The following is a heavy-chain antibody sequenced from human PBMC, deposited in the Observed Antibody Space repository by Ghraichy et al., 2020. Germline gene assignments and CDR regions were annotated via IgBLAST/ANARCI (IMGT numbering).Heavy chain of an antibody. Sequence: GSLSLTCTVSGGSISSYYWSWIRQPPGKGLEWIGYIYYSGSTNYNPSLKSRVTISVDTSKNQFSLKLSSVTAADTAVYYCARLLQSSGWYFYAFDIWGQGTMVTVSS. J-gene: IGHJ3*02. CDR1: GGSISSYY. CDR3: ARLLQSSGWYFYAFDI. D-gene: IGHD6-19*01. V-gene: IGHV4-59*08. CDR2: IYYSGST.